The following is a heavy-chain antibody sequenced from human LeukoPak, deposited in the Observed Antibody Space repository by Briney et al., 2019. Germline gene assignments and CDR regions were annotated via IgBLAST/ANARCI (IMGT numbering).Heavy chain of an antibody. V-gene: IGHV3-30-3*01. CDR2: ISYDGSNK. CDR1: GFTFSSYA. D-gene: IGHD5-18*01. Sequence: GSLRLSCAASGFTFSSYAMHWVRQAPGKGLEWVAVISYDGSNKYYADSVKGRFTISRDNSKNTLYLQMNSLRAEDTAVHYCARKGGYSYVPAAFDIWGQGTMVTVSS. CDR3: ARKGGYSYVPAAFDI. J-gene: IGHJ3*02.